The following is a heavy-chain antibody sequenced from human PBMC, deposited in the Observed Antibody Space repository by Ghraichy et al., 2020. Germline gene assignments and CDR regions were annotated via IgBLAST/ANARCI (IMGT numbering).Heavy chain of an antibody. CDR1: GGSISSYY. V-gene: IGHV4-59*08. J-gene: IGHJ6*02. CDR2: IYYSGST. CDR3: ARHDGSGWYYYGMDV. Sequence: SETLSLTCTVSGGSISSYYWSWIRQPPGKGLEWIGYIYYSGSTNYNPSLKSRVTISVDTSKNQFSLKLSSVTAADTAVYYCARHDGSGWYYYGMDVWGQGTTVTVSS. D-gene: IGHD6-19*01.